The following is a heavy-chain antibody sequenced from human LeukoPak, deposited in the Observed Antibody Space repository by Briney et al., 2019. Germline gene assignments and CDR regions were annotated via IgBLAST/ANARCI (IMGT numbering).Heavy chain of an antibody. CDR3: ARDHFGTDHFDY. D-gene: IGHD3-3*01. J-gene: IGHJ4*02. CDR1: GYTFSSYY. CDR2: INPSGGST. V-gene: IGHV1-46*01. Sequence: ASVKVSCTASGYTFSSYYMHWVRQAPGQGLEWMGIINPSGGSTSYAQKFQGRVTMTRDTSTSTVYMELSSLRSEDTAVYYCARDHFGTDHFDYWGQGTLVTVSS.